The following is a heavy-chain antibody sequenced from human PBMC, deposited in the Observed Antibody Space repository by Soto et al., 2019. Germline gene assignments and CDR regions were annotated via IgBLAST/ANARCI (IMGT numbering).Heavy chain of an antibody. CDR3: AREDYYGSGLYYYYYYYMDV. D-gene: IGHD3-10*01. V-gene: IGHV3-7*01. CDR1: GFTFSSYW. J-gene: IGHJ6*03. Sequence: GGSLRLSCAASGFTFSSYWMSWVRQAPGKGLEWVANIKQDGSEKYYVDSVKGRFTISRDNAKNSLYLQMNSLRAEDTAVYYCAREDYYGSGLYYYYYYYMDVWGKGTTVTVSS. CDR2: IKQDGSEK.